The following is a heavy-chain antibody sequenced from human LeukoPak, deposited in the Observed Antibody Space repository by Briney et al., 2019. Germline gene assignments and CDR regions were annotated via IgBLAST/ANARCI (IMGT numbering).Heavy chain of an antibody. Sequence: SVKVSCKASGFSFTNSAVQWVRQARGQRLEWTGWIVVGSGNTIYVQKFQERVTITRDMSTSTAYMELSSLRAEDTAVYYRASGIPFEYWGQGTLVTVSS. CDR2: IVVGSGNT. J-gene: IGHJ4*02. CDR1: GFSFTNSA. D-gene: IGHD5-18*01. V-gene: IGHV1-58*01. CDR3: ASGIPFEY.